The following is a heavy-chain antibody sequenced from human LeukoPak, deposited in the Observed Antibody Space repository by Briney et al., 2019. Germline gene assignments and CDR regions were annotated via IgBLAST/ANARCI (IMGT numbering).Heavy chain of an antibody. CDR1: AFSLKDYN. Sequence: GGSLRLSCAASAFSLKDYNMNWVRQAPGKGLEWVSSISYTGTYIYYADSVKGRFTVSRDNAQNSVYLQMNSLRVGDTAIYYCVRDRGTYRPIDYWGQGTLVTVSS. J-gene: IGHJ4*02. D-gene: IGHD1-26*01. CDR3: VRDRGTYRPIDY. V-gene: IGHV3-21*04. CDR2: ISYTGTYI.